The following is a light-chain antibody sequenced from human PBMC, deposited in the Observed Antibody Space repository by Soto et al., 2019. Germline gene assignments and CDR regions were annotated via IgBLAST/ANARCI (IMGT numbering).Light chain of an antibody. Sequence: AIQMTQSPSSLSASVGDRVNITCRASQGIGNDLGWYQQKPGKAPKLLIYAASNLPSGVPSRFSGSGSGTDFTLTISGLQPDDFATYYCLQDSNYPLTFGGGTRLEIK. V-gene: IGKV1-6*01. J-gene: IGKJ5*01. CDR2: AAS. CDR1: QGIGND. CDR3: LQDSNYPLT.